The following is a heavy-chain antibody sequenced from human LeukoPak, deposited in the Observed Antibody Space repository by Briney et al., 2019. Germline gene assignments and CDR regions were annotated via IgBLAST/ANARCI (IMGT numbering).Heavy chain of an antibody. V-gene: IGHV4-34*01. Sequence: SETLSLTCAVYGGSFSGYYWSWIRQPPGKGLEWIGEINHSGSTNCNPSLKSRVTLFVDTSKNQFSLKLSSVTAADTANCARRKVAAEIDYWGQGTLVTVSS. CDR2: INHSGST. CDR1: GGSFSGYY. CDR3: RKVAAEIDY. D-gene: IGHD6-13*01. J-gene: IGHJ4*02.